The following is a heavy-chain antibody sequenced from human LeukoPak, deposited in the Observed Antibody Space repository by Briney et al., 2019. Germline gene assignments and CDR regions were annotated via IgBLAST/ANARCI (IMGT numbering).Heavy chain of an antibody. CDR2: ISGSGGST. D-gene: IGHD3-10*01. V-gene: IGHV3-23*01. CDR3: AKDTALWFGEFNY. CDR1: GFTFSSYA. J-gene: IGHJ4*02. Sequence: GGSLRLSCAASGFTFSSYAMSWVRQAPGKGLEWVSTISGSGGSTYYADSVKGRFTISRDNSKNTLYLQMNSPRAEDTAVYYCAKDTALWFGEFNYWGQGTLVTVSS.